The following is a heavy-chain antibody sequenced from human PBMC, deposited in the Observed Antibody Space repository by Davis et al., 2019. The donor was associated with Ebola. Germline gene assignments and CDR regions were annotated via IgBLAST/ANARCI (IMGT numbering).Heavy chain of an antibody. D-gene: IGHD3-10*01. CDR3: ARDFMVQGVN. CDR1: GFTFSSYE. Sequence: PGGSLRLSCAASGFTFSSYEMTWVRQAPGKGLEWISYISSSGSTIYYADSVKGRFTISRDNAKNSLYLQMNSLRAEDTAVYYCARDFMVQGVNWGQGTLVTVSS. V-gene: IGHV3-48*03. J-gene: IGHJ4*02. CDR2: ISSSGSTI.